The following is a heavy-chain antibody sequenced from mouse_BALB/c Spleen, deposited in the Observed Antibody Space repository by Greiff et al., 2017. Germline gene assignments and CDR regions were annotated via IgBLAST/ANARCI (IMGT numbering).Heavy chain of an antibody. Sequence: EVQGVESGGGLVKPGGSLKLSCAASGFTFSSYAMSWVRQSPEKRLEWVAEISSGGSYTYYPDTVTGRFTISRDNAKNTLYLEMSSLRSEDTAMYYCARGAIYYDYDGDAMDYWGQGTSVTVSS. CDR1: GFTFSSYA. J-gene: IGHJ4*01. D-gene: IGHD2-4*01. V-gene: IGHV5-9-4*01. CDR3: ARGAIYYDYDGDAMDY. CDR2: ISSGGSYT.